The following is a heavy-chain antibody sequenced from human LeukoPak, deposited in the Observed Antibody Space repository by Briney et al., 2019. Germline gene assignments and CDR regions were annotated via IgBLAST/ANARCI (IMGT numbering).Heavy chain of an antibody. V-gene: IGHV1-2*04. CDR1: GYTFTGYY. J-gene: IGHJ4*02. D-gene: IGHD5-18*01. CDR2: INPNSGGT. CDR3: ARGGPPMDTAMVSLNY. Sequence: ASVKVSCKASGYTFTGYYMHWVRQAPGQGLEWMGWINPNSGGTNYAQKFQGWVTMTRDTSISTAYMELSRLRSDDTAVYYCARGGPPMDTAMVSLNYWGQGTLVTVSS.